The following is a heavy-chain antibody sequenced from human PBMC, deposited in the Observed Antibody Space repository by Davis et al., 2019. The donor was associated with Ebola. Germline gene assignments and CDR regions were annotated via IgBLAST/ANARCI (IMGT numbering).Heavy chain of an antibody. CDR1: ADIFHNYG. J-gene: IGHJ5*02. CDR2: VIPSLFVT. V-gene: IGHV1-69*04. D-gene: IGHD2-15*01. CDR3: AGEPRAFDIDSNGLGA. Sequence: AASVKVSCKASADIFHNYGFSWVRQARRHGLEWMGRVIPSLFVTNLAPRFRDRITINADTSTGTVNMELNSLTSEDTAVYYCAGEPRAFDIDSNGLGAWGQGTQVTVSS.